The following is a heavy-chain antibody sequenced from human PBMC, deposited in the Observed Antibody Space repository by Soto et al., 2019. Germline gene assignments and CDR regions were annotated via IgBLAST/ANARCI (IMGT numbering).Heavy chain of an antibody. V-gene: IGHV1-8*01. CDR2: MNPNSGNT. D-gene: IGHD5-12*01. CDR1: GYTFTSYD. J-gene: IGHJ3*02. CDR3: ARGDIVATLLTFDI. Sequence: ASVKVSCKASGYTFTSYDINWVRQATGQGLEWMGWMNPNSGNTGYAQKFQGRVTMTRNTSISTAYMELSSLRSEDTAVYYCARGDIVATLLTFDIWGQGTMVTVSS.